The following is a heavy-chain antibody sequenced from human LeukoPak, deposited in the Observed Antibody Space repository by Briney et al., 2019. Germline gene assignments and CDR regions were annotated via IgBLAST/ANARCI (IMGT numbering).Heavy chain of an antibody. D-gene: IGHD3-22*01. J-gene: IGHJ3*02. Sequence: SETLSLTCTVSGGSISSYYWTWIRQPPGKGLEWIGYVYYSGSTNYNPSLKSRVTISADTSKNQFSLKLKSVTAADTAVYFCACLTTAEAFDIWGQGTMVTVSS. CDR3: ACLTTAEAFDI. CDR2: VYYSGST. CDR1: GGSISSYY. V-gene: IGHV4-59*01.